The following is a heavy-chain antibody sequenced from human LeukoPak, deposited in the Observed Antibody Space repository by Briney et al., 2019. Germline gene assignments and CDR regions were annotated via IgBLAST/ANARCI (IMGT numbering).Heavy chain of an antibody. CDR1: GGSISSSSYY. J-gene: IGHJ4*02. D-gene: IGHD5-18*01. CDR2: IYVSGST. Sequence: SETLSLTCTVSGGSISSSSYYWGWIRQPPGKGLEWIGSIYVSGSTYYNPSLKSRVTISVDTSKNQFSLKLSSVTAADTAVYYCARGDITIQLWFFSYWGQGTLVTVSS. CDR3: ARGDITIQLWFFSY. V-gene: IGHV4-39*01.